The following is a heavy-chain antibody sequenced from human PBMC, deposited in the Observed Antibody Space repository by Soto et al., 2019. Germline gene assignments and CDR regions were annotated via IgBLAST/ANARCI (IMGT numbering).Heavy chain of an antibody. J-gene: IGHJ5*02. CDR2: IWYDGSNK. Sequence: GGSLRLSCAASGFTFSSYGMHWGRQAPGKGLEWVAVIWYDGSNKYYADSVKGRFTISRDNSKNTLYLQMNSLRAEDTAVYYCARAPERDLFGVVNPNWFDPWGQGTLVTGSS. CDR3: ARAPERDLFGVVNPNWFDP. V-gene: IGHV3-33*01. D-gene: IGHD3-3*01. CDR1: GFTFSSYG.